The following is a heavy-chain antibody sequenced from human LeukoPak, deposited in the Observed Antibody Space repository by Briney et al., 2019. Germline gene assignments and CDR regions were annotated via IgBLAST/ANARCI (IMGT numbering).Heavy chain of an antibody. V-gene: IGHV4-59*01. J-gene: IGHJ4*02. CDR3: ARVGRGYSYGPFDS. Sequence: PSETLSLTCTVSGGSISSYYWSWIRQPPGKGLEWIGYIYYSGSTNYNPSLKSRVTISVDMSKNQFSLKLNSVTAADTAVYYCARVGRGYSYGPFDSWGQGTLVTVSS. CDR2: IYYSGST. D-gene: IGHD5-18*01. CDR1: GGSISSYY.